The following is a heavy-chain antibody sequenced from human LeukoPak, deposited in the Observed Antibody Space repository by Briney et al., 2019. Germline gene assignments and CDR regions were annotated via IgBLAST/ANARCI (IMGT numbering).Heavy chain of an antibody. J-gene: IGHJ6*03. CDR1: GGSFSGYY. D-gene: IGHD6-6*01. Sequence: PSETLSLTCAVYGGSFSGYYWSWIRQPPGKGLEWIGEINHSGSTNYNPSLKSRVTISVDTSKNQFSLKLSSVTAADTAVYYCARARGAPYSSSYYYYYYYMDVWGKGTTVTVSS. V-gene: IGHV4-34*01. CDR2: INHSGST. CDR3: ARARGAPYSSSYYYYYYYMDV.